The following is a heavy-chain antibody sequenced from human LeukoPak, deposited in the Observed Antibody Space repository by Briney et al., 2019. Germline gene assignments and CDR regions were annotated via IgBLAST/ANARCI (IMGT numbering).Heavy chain of an antibody. J-gene: IGHJ4*02. V-gene: IGHV4-59*01. Sequence: SETLSLTCTVSGGSISSYYWSWIRQTPGKGLEWIGYIYYSGSTNYNPSLKSRVTISVDTSKNQFSLKLSSVTAADTAVYYCARGGYSYGRFDYWGQGTLVTVSS. D-gene: IGHD5-18*01. CDR1: GGSISSYY. CDR2: IYYSGST. CDR3: ARGGYSYGRFDY.